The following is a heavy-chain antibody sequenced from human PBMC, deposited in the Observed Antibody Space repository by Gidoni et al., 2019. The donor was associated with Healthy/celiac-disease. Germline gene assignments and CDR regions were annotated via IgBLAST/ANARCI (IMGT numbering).Heavy chain of an antibody. CDR1: GSTFSSYS. D-gene: IGHD3-22*01. CDR3: ARVRTYYYDSSGYSIDY. V-gene: IGHV3-21*01. Sequence: EVQLVESGGGLVKPGGSLRLSWAASGSTFSSYSMNWVRQAPGRGLEWVSSISSSSSYIYYADSVKCRFTISRDNAKNSLYLQMNSLRAEDTAVYYCARVRTYYYDSSGYSIDYWGQGTLVTVSS. CDR2: ISSSSSYI. J-gene: IGHJ4*02.